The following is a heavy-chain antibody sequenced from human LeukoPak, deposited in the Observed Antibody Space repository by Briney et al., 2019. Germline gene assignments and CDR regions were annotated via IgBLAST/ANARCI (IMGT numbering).Heavy chain of an antibody. CDR2: IRSKAHGGTI. CDR1: GFTFGDYT. V-gene: IGHV3-49*03. Sequence: PGGSLRLSCTASGFTFGDYTMSWLRQAPGKGRDWVGFIRSKAHGGTIQYGASVKGRFIISRDDSKSIAYLQMNSLKTEDTAVYYCTRGVSSGWLYFDYWCQGNLVTVSS. J-gene: IGHJ4*02. D-gene: IGHD6-19*01. CDR3: TRGVSSGWLYFDY.